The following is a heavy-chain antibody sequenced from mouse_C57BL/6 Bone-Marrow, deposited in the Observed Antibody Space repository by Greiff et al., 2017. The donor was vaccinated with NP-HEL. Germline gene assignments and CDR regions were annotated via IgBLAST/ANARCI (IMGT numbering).Heavy chain of an antibody. CDR2: IDPNSGGT. Sequence: QVQLKQPGAELVKPGASVKLSCKASGYTFTNYWMHWVKQRPGRGLEWIGRIDPNSGGTKYNEKFKSKATLTVDKSSSTAYMQLSSLTSENSAVYCGARYYYGSGYFDYWGQGTTLTVSS. D-gene: IGHD1-1*01. V-gene: IGHV1-72*01. CDR3: ARYYYGSGYFDY. CDR1: GYTFTNYW. J-gene: IGHJ2*01.